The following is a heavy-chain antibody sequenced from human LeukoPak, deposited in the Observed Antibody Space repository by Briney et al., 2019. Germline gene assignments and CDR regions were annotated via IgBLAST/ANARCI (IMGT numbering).Heavy chain of an antibody. J-gene: IGHJ6*02. CDR3: AKDKRERYCSGGSCYPNYYYYGMDV. Sequence: GGSLRLSCAASGFTFDDYAMHWVRQAPGKGLEWVSGISWNSGSIGYADSVKGRFTISRDNAKNSLYLQMNSLRAEDTALYYCAKDKRERYCSGGSCYPNYYYYGMDVWGQGTTVTVS. V-gene: IGHV3-9*01. CDR1: GFTFDDYA. CDR2: ISWNSGSI. D-gene: IGHD2-15*01.